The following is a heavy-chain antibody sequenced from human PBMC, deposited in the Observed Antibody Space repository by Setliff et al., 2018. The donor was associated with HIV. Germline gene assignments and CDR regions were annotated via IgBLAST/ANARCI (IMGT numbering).Heavy chain of an antibody. CDR3: ARDQSIAARYLFDP. D-gene: IGHD6-6*01. J-gene: IGHJ5*02. V-gene: IGHV4-4*02. CDR2: IYHSGTT. CDR1: GGAIDDINW. Sequence: LSLTCAVSGGAIDDINWWNWVRQSPGKGLEWIGEIYHSGTTNYNPSLKSRVTISVDKSKNQFSLKLTSVTAADTAVYYCARDQSIAARYLFDPWGQGTLVTAPQ.